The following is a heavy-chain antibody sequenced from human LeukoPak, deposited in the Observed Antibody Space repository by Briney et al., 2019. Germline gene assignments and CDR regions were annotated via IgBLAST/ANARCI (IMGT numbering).Heavy chain of an antibody. CDR2: IYIDGTT. V-gene: IGHV3-53*01. D-gene: IGHD6-13*01. CDR3: ARGPRYSFY. J-gene: IGHJ4*02. Sequence: GGSLRLSCAASGFVVSHNYMTWVRQAPGKGLEWISVIYIDGTTYYADSVKGRFTISRDQANNTLYLQMNTLRDEDTAVYYCARGPRYSFYWGQGTLVSVSS. CDR1: GFVVSHNY.